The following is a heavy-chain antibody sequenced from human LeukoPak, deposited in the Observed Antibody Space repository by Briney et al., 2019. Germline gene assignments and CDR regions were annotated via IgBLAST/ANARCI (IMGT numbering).Heavy chain of an antibody. CDR1: GYSISSGYC. D-gene: IGHD5-18*01. CDR2: IYHSGST. CDR3: ARRYMDTAMFVWFDP. Sequence: SETLSLTCAVSGYSISSGYCWGWIRQPPGKGLEWIGSIYHSGSTYYNPSLKSRVTISVDTSKNQFSLKLSSVTAADTAVYYCARRYMDTAMFVWFDPWGQGTLVTVSS. V-gene: IGHV4-38-2*01. J-gene: IGHJ5*02.